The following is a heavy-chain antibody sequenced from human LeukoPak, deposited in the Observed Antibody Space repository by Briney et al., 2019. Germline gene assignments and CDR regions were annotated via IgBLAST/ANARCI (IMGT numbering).Heavy chain of an antibody. J-gene: IGHJ2*01. CDR1: GVSISNYY. D-gene: IGHD3-22*01. Sequence: PSETLSLTCTVSGVSISNYYWSWIRQPPGKGLEWIGDIYYSWSTNYNPSLKSRVTISGDTSKNQFSLKLSSVTAADTAVYYCARHKSDSSGYYYWYFDLWGRGTLVTVSS. CDR2: IYYSWST. CDR3: ARHKSDSSGYYYWYFDL. V-gene: IGHV4-59*08.